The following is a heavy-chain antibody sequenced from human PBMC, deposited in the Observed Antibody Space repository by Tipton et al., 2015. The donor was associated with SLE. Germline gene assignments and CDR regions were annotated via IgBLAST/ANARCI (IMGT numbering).Heavy chain of an antibody. D-gene: IGHD5-24*01. V-gene: IGHV4-34*01. Sequence: TLSLTCAVYNGSLSGYYWSLIRQSPGKGMEWIGESNHSGTTNYNPSLRSRVTISVDTSKNQFSLKVTSVTAADTAVYYCARRGKKDGDNSYRSFDLWGRGTLVTVSS. CDR2: SNHSGTT. CDR1: NGSLSGYY. J-gene: IGHJ2*01. CDR3: ARRGKKDGDNSYRSFDL.